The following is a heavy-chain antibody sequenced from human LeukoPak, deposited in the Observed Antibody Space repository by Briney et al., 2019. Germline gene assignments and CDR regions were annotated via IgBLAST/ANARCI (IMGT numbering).Heavy chain of an antibody. CDR2: IIPIFGTA. V-gene: IGHV1-69*13. Sequence: SVKVSCKASGGTFSSYAISWVRQAPGQGLEWMGGIIPIFGTANYAQKFQGRVTITADESTSTAYMELSSLRSEDTAVYYCARCPYSCGLFEWFDPWGQGTLVTVSS. CDR1: GGTFSSYA. CDR3: ARCPYSCGLFEWFDP. J-gene: IGHJ5*02. D-gene: IGHD5-18*01.